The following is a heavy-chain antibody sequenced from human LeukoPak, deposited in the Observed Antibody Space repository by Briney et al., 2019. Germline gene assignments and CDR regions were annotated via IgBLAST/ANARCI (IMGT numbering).Heavy chain of an antibody. J-gene: IGHJ6*02. Sequence: GRALRLSCTASGFTFGDYAMSWGRQAPGKGLEWGGFIRSKAYGGTTEYAASVKGRFTISRDDSKSIAYLQMNSLKTEDTAVYYCTRGIVAKYGMDVWGQGTTVTVSS. V-gene: IGHV3-49*04. D-gene: IGHD5-12*01. CDR2: IRSKAYGGTT. CDR1: GFTFGDYA. CDR3: TRGIVAKYGMDV.